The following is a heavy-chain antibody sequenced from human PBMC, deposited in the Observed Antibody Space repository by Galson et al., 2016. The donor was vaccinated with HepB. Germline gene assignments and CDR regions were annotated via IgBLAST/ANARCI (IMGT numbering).Heavy chain of an antibody. Sequence: SLRLSCAASGFTLNTYWMSWVRQAPGKGLVWVSRINADGTATGYADSVKGRFTISRDDAKNTLYLQMNTLRVEDTAVYYCTRETRWYFDLWGRGTLLTVSS. CDR1: GFTLNTYW. J-gene: IGHJ2*01. CDR2: INADGTAT. CDR3: TRETRWYFDL. V-gene: IGHV3-74*01.